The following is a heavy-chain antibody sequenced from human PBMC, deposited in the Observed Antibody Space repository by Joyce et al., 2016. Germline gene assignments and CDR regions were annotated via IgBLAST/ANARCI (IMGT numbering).Heavy chain of an antibody. J-gene: IGHJ4*02. D-gene: IGHD3-9*01. Sequence: QVQLVQSGGEVKKPGASVKVSCKASGYTFTNYDISWVRQAPGQGLEWMGGISAYNGNTKYAQKVQGRVTMTTDTSTSTAYMELRSLRSDDTAVYYCARDRRYYDMLTGYYNYWGQGTLVSVSS. CDR3: ARDRRYYDMLTGYYNY. CDR1: GYTFTNYD. CDR2: ISAYNGNT. V-gene: IGHV1-18*01.